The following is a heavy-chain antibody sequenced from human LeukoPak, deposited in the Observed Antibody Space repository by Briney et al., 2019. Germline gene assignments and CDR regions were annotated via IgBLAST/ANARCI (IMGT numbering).Heavy chain of an antibody. CDR2: IDANGVAT. V-gene: IGHV3-23*01. Sequence: GGSLRLSCAASGFTFSSYAMTWVRQAPGKGLEWVSSIDANGVATFYAESVKGRFSISRDNAKNTVGLQMHSLTAEDTAVYYCSKDQSYYNWFDPWRQGTLVTVSS. CDR1: GFTFSSYA. J-gene: IGHJ5*02. D-gene: IGHD3-10*01. CDR3: SKDQSYYNWFDP.